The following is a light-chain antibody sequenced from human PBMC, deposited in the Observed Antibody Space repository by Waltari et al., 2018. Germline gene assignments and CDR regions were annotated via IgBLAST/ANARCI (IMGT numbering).Light chain of an antibody. CDR1: QSVLYSSNNKNY. V-gene: IGKV4-1*01. J-gene: IGKJ4*01. CDR2: WAS. Sequence: DIVMTHSPDSLAVSLGARATINCKSSQSVLYSSNNKNYLAWYQQKPGQPPKLLIYWASTRESGVPDRFSGSGSGTDFTLTISSLQAEDVAVYYCQQYYSTPPTFGGGTKVEIK. CDR3: QQYYSTPPT.